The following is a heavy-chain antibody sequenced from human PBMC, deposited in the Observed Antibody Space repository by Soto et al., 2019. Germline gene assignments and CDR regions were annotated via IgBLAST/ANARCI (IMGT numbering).Heavy chain of an antibody. J-gene: IGHJ4*02. CDR3: AKRGYCSGGICYAFDY. Sequence: EVQLLESGGGLVQPGGSLRLSCAVSGFTFSSYGMSWVRQAPGKGLEWVSGVSSSGVVTHYADSVKGRFTISRDNSKNTVYLQMNSLRAEDTAVYYCAKRGYCSGGICYAFDYWGQGTLVTVSS. D-gene: IGHD2-15*01. V-gene: IGHV3-23*01. CDR2: VSSSGVVT. CDR1: GFTFSSYG.